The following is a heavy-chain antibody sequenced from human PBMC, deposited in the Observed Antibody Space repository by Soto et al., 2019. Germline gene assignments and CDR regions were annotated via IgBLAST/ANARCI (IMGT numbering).Heavy chain of an antibody. CDR3: ARAFDGFWSGYRSGGMDV. CDR2: INPNSGGT. D-gene: IGHD3-3*01. Sequence: ASVKVSCKASGYTFTGYYMHWVRQAPGQGLEWMGWINPNSGGTNYAQKFQGWVTMTRDTFISTAYMELSRLRSDDTAVYYCARAFDGFWSGYRSGGMDVWGQGTTVTVSS. J-gene: IGHJ6*02. V-gene: IGHV1-2*04. CDR1: GYTFTGYY.